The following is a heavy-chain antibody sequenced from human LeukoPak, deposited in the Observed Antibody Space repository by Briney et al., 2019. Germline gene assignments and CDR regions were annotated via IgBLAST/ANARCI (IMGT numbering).Heavy chain of an antibody. J-gene: IGHJ5*02. V-gene: IGHV4-59*01. CDR2: IYYSGST. CDR3: ARCLGYRGATNWFDP. D-gene: IGHD1-26*01. Sequence: SETLSLTCTISGGSISSYYWSWIRQPPGKGLEWIGYIYYSGSTNYNPSLKSRVTISVDTSKNQFSLKLSSVTAADTAVYYCARCLGYRGATNWFDPWGQGTLVTVSS. CDR1: GGSISSYY.